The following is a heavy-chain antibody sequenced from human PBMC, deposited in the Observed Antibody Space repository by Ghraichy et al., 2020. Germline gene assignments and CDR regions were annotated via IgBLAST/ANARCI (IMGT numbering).Heavy chain of an antibody. Sequence: SETLSLTWTVSGGSISSSSYYWGWIRQPPGKGLEWIGSIYYSGSTYYNPSLKSRVTISVDTSKNQFSLKLSSVTAADTAVYYRARHEGDYWGQGTLVTVSS. J-gene: IGHJ4*02. V-gene: IGHV4-39*01. CDR2: IYYSGST. CDR1: GGSISSSSYY. CDR3: ARHEGDY.